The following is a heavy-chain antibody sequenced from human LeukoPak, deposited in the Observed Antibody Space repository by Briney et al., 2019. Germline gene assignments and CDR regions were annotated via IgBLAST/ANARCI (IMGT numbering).Heavy chain of an antibody. CDR1: GFTFSSYS. V-gene: IGHV3-21*01. D-gene: IGHD3-22*01. CDR3: ATSRITMIGDYMDF. J-gene: IGHJ6*03. CDR2: ITSTSSYK. Sequence: GGSLRLSCAASGFTFSSYSMNWVRQAPGKGLEWISSITSTSSYKFYADSVKGRFTLSRDNSKNTVYLQVDSLRSEDTAVYFCATSRITMIGDYMDFWGRGTAVTVSS.